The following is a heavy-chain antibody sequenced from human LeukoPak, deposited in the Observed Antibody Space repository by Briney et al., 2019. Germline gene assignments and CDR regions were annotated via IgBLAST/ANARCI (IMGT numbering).Heavy chain of an antibody. V-gene: IGHV1-69*04. D-gene: IGHD2-21*02. CDR1: GGTFSSYA. Sequence: SVKVSCKASGGTFSSYAISWVRQAPGQGLEWMGRIIPIFGIANYAQKFQARVTITADKSTSTAYMELSSLRSEDTAVYYCARSYCGGDCYSPFDYWGQGTLVTVSS. CDR2: IIPIFGIA. CDR3: ARSYCGGDCYSPFDY. J-gene: IGHJ4*02.